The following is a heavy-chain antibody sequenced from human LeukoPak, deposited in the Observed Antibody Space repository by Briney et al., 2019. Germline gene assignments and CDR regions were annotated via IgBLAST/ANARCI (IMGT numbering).Heavy chain of an antibody. D-gene: IGHD3-10*01. CDR1: GGSINSYY. V-gene: IGHV4-4*07. Sequence: PSETLSLTCTVSGGSINSYYWSWIRQPAGEGLEWIGRIYTSGSTNYNPSLKSRVTMSVDTSKNHFSLKLSSVTAADTAVYYCARDTGYYYGSGTYLYYFDYWGQGTLVTVSS. J-gene: IGHJ4*02. CDR2: IYTSGST. CDR3: ARDTGYYYGSGTYLYYFDY.